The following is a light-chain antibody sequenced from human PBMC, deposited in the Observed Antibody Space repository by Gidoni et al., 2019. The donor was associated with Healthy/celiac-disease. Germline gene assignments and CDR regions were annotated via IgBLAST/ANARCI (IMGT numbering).Light chain of an antibody. Sequence: EIVLPQSPATLSLSPGERATLSCRASQSVSSYLAWYQQKPGQAPRLLIYDASNRATGSPARFRGSGSGTDFTLTISSLEPEDVAVYYCQQRSNWPPMYTFGQGTKLEIK. V-gene: IGKV3-11*01. CDR1: QSVSSY. CDR3: QQRSNWPPMYT. J-gene: IGKJ2*01. CDR2: DAS.